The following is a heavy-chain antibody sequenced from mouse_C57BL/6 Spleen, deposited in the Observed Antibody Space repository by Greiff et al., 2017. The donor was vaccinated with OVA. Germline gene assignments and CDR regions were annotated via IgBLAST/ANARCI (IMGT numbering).Heavy chain of an antibody. D-gene: IGHD6-2*01. CDR2: IDPETGGT. CDR3: TREVSGDY. CDR1: GYTFTDYE. J-gene: IGHJ2*01. Sequence: VKVVESGAELVRPGASVTLSCKASGYTFTDYEMHWVKQTPVHGLEWIGAIDPETGGTAYNQKFKGKAILTADKSSSTAYMELRSLTSEDSAVYYCTREVSGDYWGQGTTLTVSS. V-gene: IGHV1-15*01.